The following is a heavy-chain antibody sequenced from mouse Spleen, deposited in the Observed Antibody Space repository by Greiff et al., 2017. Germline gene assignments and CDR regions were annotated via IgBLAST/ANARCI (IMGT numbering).Heavy chain of an antibody. J-gene: IGHJ1*03. CDR2: INYDGSST. CDR1: GFTFSDYY. Sequence: DVMLVESEGGLVQPGSSMKLSCTASGFTFSDYYMAWVRQVPEKGLEWVANINYDGSSTYYLDSLKSRFIISRDNAKNILYLQMSSLKSEDTATYYCARERGYGSRPYWYFDVWGTGTTVTVSS. D-gene: IGHD1-1*01. V-gene: IGHV5-16*01. CDR3: ARERGYGSRPYWYFDV.